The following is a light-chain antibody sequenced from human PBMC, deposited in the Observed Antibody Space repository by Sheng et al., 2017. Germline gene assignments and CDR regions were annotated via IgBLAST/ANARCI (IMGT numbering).Light chain of an antibody. Sequence: DIQMTQSPSSLSASVGDRVTITCRASQGISFYLAWYQQKPGKVPKLLIYAASTLQSGVPSRFSGSGSGTDFTLTISGLQPEDVATYYCQKHNSAPWTLGQGTKVEIK. J-gene: IGKJ1*01. CDR3: QKHNSAPWT. CDR1: QGISFY. CDR2: AAS. V-gene: IGKV1-27*01.